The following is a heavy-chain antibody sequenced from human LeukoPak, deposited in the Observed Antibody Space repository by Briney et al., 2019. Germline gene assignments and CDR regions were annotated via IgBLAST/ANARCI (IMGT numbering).Heavy chain of an antibody. D-gene: IGHD3-10*01. CDR2: IIPIFGTT. V-gene: IGHV1-69*13. CDR1: GGTFSGYA. Sequence: SVKVSCKASGGTFSGYAISWVRQVPGQGLEWMGGIIPIFGTTRYAQKFQDRDTITADESTGTAHVELGSLRSEDTAVYYCARDSYGSGNYYQDRNPFNWFDPWGPGTLVTVSS. J-gene: IGHJ5*02. CDR3: ARDSYGSGNYYQDRNPFNWFDP.